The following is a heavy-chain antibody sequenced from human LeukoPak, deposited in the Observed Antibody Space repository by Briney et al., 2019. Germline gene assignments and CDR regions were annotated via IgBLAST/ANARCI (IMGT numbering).Heavy chain of an antibody. Sequence: ASETLSLTCTVSGGSISSYYWSWIRQPPGKGLEWIGYIYYSGSTNYNPSLKSRVTISVDTSKNQFSLKLSSVTAADTAVYYCAREGGYSSPISGAFDIWGQGTMVTVSS. CDR2: IYYSGST. D-gene: IGHD6-13*01. V-gene: IGHV4-59*01. J-gene: IGHJ3*02. CDR3: AREGGYSSPISGAFDI. CDR1: GGSISSYY.